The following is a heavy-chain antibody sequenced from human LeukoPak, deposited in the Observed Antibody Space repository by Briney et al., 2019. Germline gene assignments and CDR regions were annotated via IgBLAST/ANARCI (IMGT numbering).Heavy chain of an antibody. CDR1: GFTFSSYA. D-gene: IGHD2-21*02. CDR3: ARDSRAYCGGDCYLDY. CDR2: ISYDGSNK. Sequence: AGGSLRLSCAASGFTFSSYAMHWVRQAPGKGLEWVAVISYDGSNKYYADSVKGRFTISRDNSKNTLYLQMNSLRAEDTAVYYCARDSRAYCGGDCYLDYWGQGTLVTVTS. J-gene: IGHJ4*02. V-gene: IGHV3-30*04.